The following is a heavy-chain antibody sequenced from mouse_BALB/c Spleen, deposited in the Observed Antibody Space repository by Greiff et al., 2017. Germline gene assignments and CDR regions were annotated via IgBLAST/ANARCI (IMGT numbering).Heavy chain of an antibody. J-gene: IGHJ4*01. Sequence: VQLQQSGAELVRPGSSVKISCKASGYAFSSYWMNWVKQRPGQGLEWIGQIYPGDGDTNYNGKFKGKATLTADKSSSTAYMQLSSLTSEDSAVYFCARSNWVYAMDYWGQGTAGTVSS. CDR1: GYAFSSYW. D-gene: IGHD4-1*01. CDR3: ARSNWVYAMDY. CDR2: IYPGDGDT. V-gene: IGHV1-80*01.